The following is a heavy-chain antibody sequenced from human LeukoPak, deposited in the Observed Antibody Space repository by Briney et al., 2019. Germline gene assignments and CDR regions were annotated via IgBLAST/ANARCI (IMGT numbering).Heavy chain of an antibody. V-gene: IGHV3-74*01. CDR2: INSDGSST. J-gene: IGHJ6*02. CDR3: AREGCSGGSCYSDYYGMDV. D-gene: IGHD2-15*01. CDR1: GFTFSSYW. Sequence: GSLRLSCAASGFTFSSYWMHWVRQAPGKGLVWVSRINSDGSSTSYADSVKGRFTISRDNAKNTLYLQMNSLRAEDTAVYYCAREGCSGGSCYSDYYGMDVWGQGTTVTVSS.